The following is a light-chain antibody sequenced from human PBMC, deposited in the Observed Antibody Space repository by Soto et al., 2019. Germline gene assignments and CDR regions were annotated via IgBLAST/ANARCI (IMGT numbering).Light chain of an antibody. CDR3: QLYHTSAT. CDR2: GAS. V-gene: IGKV3-20*01. CDR1: QSVSASY. J-gene: IGKJ2*01. Sequence: EIVLTQSPGTLSLSPGERATLSCRASQSVSASYLAWYQQKPGQAPRLLIYGASSRATGFPDRFSGSGSGTDFTLTISRLEPEDSAVYYCQLYHTSATFGQGTKLEI.